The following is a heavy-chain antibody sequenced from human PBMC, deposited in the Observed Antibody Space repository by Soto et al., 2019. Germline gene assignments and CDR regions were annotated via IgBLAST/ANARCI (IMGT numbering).Heavy chain of an antibody. CDR2: ISYDGSNK. J-gene: IGHJ6*03. Sequence: GGSLRLSCAASGFTFSSYGMHWVRQAPGKGLEWVAVISYDGSNKYYADSVKGRFTISRDNSKNTLYLQMNSLRAEDTAVYYCAKDIVVVVAALNYYYYMDVWGKGTTVTVSS. CDR1: GFTFSSYG. D-gene: IGHD2-15*01. V-gene: IGHV3-30*18. CDR3: AKDIVVVVAALNYYYYMDV.